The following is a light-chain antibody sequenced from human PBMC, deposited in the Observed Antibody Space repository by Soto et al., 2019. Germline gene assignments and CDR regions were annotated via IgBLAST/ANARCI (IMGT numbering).Light chain of an antibody. J-gene: IGLJ1*01. V-gene: IGLV1-40*01. CDR2: GNN. Sequence: QSVLTQPPSVSGAPGLRVTISCTGRSSNIGAGYDVHWYQQLPGTAPKLLIYGNNNRPSGVPDRFSGSKSGTSASLAITGLQAEDEADYYCQSYDSSLSAHYVFGTGTKVTVL. CDR3: QSYDSSLSAHYV. CDR1: SSNIGAGYD.